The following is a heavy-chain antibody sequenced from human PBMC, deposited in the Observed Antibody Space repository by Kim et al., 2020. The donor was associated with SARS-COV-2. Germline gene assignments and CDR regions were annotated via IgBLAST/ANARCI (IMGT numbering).Heavy chain of an antibody. D-gene: IGHD1-1*01. CDR3: ARGGGFVEMATTLDY. Sequence: DSVKGRFTISRDKSKNTLYLQMNSLRAEDTAVYYCARGGGFVEMATTLDYWGQGTLVTVSS. J-gene: IGHJ4*02. V-gene: IGHV3-30*07.